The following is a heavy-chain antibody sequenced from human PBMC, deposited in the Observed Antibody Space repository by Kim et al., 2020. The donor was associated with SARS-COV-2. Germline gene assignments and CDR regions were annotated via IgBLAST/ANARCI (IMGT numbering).Heavy chain of an antibody. D-gene: IGHD2-21*02. Sequence: ASVKVSCKASGYTFTSYGISWVRQAPGQGLEWMGWISAYNGNTNYAQKLQGRVTMTTDTSTSTAYMELRSLRSDDTAVYYCARERWGHIVVVTAPMDVWGQGTTVTVSS. CDR1: GYTFTSYG. V-gene: IGHV1-18*01. J-gene: IGHJ6*02. CDR2: ISAYNGNT. CDR3: ARERWGHIVVVTAPMDV.